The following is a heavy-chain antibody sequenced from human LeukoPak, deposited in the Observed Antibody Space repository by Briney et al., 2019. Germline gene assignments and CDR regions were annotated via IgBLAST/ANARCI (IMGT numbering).Heavy chain of an antibody. Sequence: PSETLSLTCTVSGGSISSSGFYWGWIRQPPGKGLEWIGSIYYGGPTYYNPSLKSRVTISVDTPKNQFSLKLSSVTAADTAVYYCARHGTSGTNLNWFDPWGQGTLVTVSS. CDR3: ARHGTSGTNLNWFDP. V-gene: IGHV4-39*01. J-gene: IGHJ5*02. CDR1: GGSISSSGFY. D-gene: IGHD1-1*01. CDR2: IYYGGPT.